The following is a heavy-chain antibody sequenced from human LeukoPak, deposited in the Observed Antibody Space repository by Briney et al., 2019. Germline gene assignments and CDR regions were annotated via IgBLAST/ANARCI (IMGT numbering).Heavy chain of an antibody. CDR3: ARDANWFDP. Sequence: GGSLRLSCAAPGFTFSSYWMSWVRQAPGKGLEWVANIKQDGSEKHYVDSVKGRFTISRDNAKNSLYLQMNSLGAEDTAVYYCARDANWFDPWGQGTLVTVSS. CDR1: GFTFSSYW. J-gene: IGHJ5*02. CDR2: IKQDGSEK. V-gene: IGHV3-7*01.